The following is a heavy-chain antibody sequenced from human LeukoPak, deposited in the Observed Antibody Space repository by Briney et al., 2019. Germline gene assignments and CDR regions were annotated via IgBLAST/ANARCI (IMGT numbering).Heavy chain of an antibody. CDR3: AREKFLEWYVVAGTFGYFDY. V-gene: IGHV3-7*03. Sequence: PGGSLRLSCAASGFTFSNYWMSWVRQAPGEGLEWVANIKQDGSEKYYVDSVKGRFTISRDNAKNSLYLQMNSLRAEDTAVYYCAREKFLEWYVVAGTFGYFDYWGQGTLVTVSS. CDR2: IKQDGSEK. CDR1: GFTFSNYW. D-gene: IGHD3-3*01. J-gene: IGHJ4*02.